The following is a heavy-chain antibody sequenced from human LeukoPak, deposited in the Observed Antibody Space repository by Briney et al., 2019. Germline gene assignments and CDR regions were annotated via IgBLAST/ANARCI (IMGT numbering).Heavy chain of an antibody. CDR3: AKALYRSGWLPFDY. D-gene: IGHD6-19*01. J-gene: IGHJ4*02. Sequence: GGSLRLSCAASGFTFSSFAMSWVRQAPGKGLEWVSTISGGDGSTYYADSVKGRFTISRDNSKNTLYLQMNSLRAEDTAVYYCAKALYRSGWLPFDYWGQGTLVTVSS. CDR1: GFTFSSFA. V-gene: IGHV3-23*01. CDR2: ISGGDGST.